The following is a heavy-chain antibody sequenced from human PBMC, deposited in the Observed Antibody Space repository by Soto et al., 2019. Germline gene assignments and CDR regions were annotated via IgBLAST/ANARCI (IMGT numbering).Heavy chain of an antibody. D-gene: IGHD6-13*01. V-gene: IGHV1-18*01. Sequence: ASVKVSCKASGYTFTSYGISWVRQAPGQGLEWMGWISAYNGNTNYAQKLQGRVTMTTDTSTSTAYMELRSLRSDDTAVYYCARAIAIGKESKAAAGTDYWGQGTLVTVSS. CDR3: ARAIAIGKESKAAAGTDY. CDR2: ISAYNGNT. CDR1: GYTFTSYG. J-gene: IGHJ4*02.